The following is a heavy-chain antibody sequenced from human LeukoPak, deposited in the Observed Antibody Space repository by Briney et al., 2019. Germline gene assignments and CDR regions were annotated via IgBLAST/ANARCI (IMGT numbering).Heavy chain of an antibody. CDR1: GGSFSGYY. Sequence: SETLSLTCAVYGGSFSGYYWSWIRQPPGKGLEWIGEINHSGSTNYNPSLKSRVTISVDTSKNQFSLKLSSVTAADTAVYYCAKDFAIFDYGGQGTLVTVSP. J-gene: IGHJ4*02. D-gene: IGHD2-21*01. CDR3: AKDFAIFDY. V-gene: IGHV4-34*01. CDR2: INHSGST.